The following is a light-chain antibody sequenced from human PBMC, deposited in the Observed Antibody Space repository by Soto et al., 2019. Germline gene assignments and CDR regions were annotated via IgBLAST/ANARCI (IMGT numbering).Light chain of an antibody. V-gene: IGKV3-20*01. Sequence: VLTQTRGTLSLSPGERPTLSCRASQSVTSSHLAWYQQKPGQAPRLLIYGASSRATGIPKRFSGSGSGTDFTLTISRLEPEDFAVYYCQESPRTFGQGTKVDIK. CDR1: QSVTSSH. J-gene: IGKJ1*01. CDR3: QESPRT. CDR2: GAS.